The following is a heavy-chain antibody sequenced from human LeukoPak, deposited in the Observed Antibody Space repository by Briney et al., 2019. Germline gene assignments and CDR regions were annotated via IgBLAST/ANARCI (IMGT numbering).Heavy chain of an antibody. D-gene: IGHD3-22*01. J-gene: IGHJ4*02. Sequence: GGSLRLSCAASGFTFDDYGMSWVRQAPGKGLEWISGINWNGGSTGYADSVKGRFTISRDNAKNSLYLQMNSLRAEDTALYYCASYDSSGYEHPYWGQGTLVALSS. V-gene: IGHV3-20*04. CDR3: ASYDSSGYEHPY. CDR2: INWNGGST. CDR1: GFTFDDYG.